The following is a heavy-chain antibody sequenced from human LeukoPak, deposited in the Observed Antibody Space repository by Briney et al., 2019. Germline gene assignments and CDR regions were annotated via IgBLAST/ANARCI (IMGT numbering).Heavy chain of an antibody. D-gene: IGHD5-24*01. J-gene: IGHJ4*02. Sequence: ASVKVSCKASGYTFTGYYMHWVRQAPGQGLEWMGWINPNSGGTNYAQKFQGRVTMTRDTSISAAYMELSRLRSDDTAVYYCARAFRWLQTTGPGYWGQGTLVTVSS. V-gene: IGHV1-2*02. CDR3: ARAFRWLQTTGPGY. CDR2: INPNSGGT. CDR1: GYTFTGYY.